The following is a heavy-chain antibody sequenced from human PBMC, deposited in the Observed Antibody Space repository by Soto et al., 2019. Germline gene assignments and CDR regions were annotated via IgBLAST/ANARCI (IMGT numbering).Heavy chain of an antibody. CDR3: ARPLTNYGDFVRPFDY. D-gene: IGHD4-17*01. V-gene: IGHV3-74*01. Sequence: EVQLVESGGXXVQPGGSLRLSCAASGFTFRDYWMHWLRQAPGKGLVWVSRLSPDGRSTSYADSVKGRFTISRDNAKNTLYLQMNSLRAEDTAVYYCARPLTNYGDFVRPFDYWGQGALVTVAS. CDR2: LSPDGRST. J-gene: IGHJ4*02. CDR1: GFTFRDYW.